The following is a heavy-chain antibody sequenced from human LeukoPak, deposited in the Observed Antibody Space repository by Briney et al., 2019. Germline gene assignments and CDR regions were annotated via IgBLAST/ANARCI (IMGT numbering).Heavy chain of an antibody. V-gene: IGHV3-7*01. D-gene: IGHD3-3*01. CDR2: IKQDGSEE. J-gene: IGHJ4*02. CDR3: ARDAYYDFWSGYPRYFDY. Sequence: GGSLRLSCAVSGVDFSSYWMSWVRQAPGKGLEWVANIKQDGSEEYYVDSVKGRFTISTDNAKNSLYLQMNSLRAEDTAVYYCARDAYYDFWSGYPRYFDYWGQGTLVTVSS. CDR1: GVDFSSYW.